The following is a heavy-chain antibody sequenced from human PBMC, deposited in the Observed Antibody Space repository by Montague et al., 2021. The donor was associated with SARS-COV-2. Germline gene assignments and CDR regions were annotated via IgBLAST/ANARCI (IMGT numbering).Heavy chain of an antibody. J-gene: IGHJ6*02. CDR1: GGSINSYY. CDR2: IYYSGST. CDR3: AGRPTPSHSSGWYLFYYAMDV. Sequence: SETLSLTCAVSGGSINSYYWSWIRQPPGKGLEWIGYIYYSGSTIYNPSLKSRVTISIDTSKYQFSLKLNSVTAADTAVYYCAGRPTPSHSSGWYLFYYAMDVWGQGTTVTVSS. D-gene: IGHD6-19*01. V-gene: IGHV4-59*01.